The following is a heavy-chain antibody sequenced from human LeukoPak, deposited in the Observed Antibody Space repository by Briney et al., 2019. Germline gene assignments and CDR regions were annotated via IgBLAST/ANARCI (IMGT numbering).Heavy chain of an antibody. CDR2: ISSSSSYI. CDR1: GFTFSSYS. V-gene: IGHV3-21*01. Sequence: PGGSLRLSCAASGFTFSSYSMNWVRQAPGKGLEWVSSISSSSSYIYYADSVKGRFTISRDNAKNSLYLQMNSLRAEDTAVYYCARERDPSGYYLYYYYGMDVWGQGTTVTVSS. D-gene: IGHD3-22*01. J-gene: IGHJ6*02. CDR3: ARERDPSGYYLYYYYGMDV.